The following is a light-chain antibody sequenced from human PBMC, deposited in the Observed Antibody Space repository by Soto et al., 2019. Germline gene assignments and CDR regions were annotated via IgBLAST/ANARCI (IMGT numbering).Light chain of an antibody. CDR3: QHLDSLPLS. Sequence: DIQLTQSPSFLSASVGDRVTITCRASPIISSHVAWYRQKSGKAPMLLIYAASTLQSGVPSRFSGIGSGTEFTLTISSLHPEYFATYYCQHLDSLPLSFGGGTTLEI. CDR2: AAS. CDR1: PIISSH. J-gene: IGKJ4*01. V-gene: IGKV1-9*01.